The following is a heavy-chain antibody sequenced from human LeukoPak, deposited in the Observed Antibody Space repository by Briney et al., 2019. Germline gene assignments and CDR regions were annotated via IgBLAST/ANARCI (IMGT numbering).Heavy chain of an antibody. J-gene: IGHJ4*02. V-gene: IGHV3-11*01. D-gene: IGHD3-3*01. CDR1: GFTFSDYY. CDR3: ARGLNDSWTGENY. Sequence: PGGSLRLSCAASGFTFSDYYMSWIRQAPGKGLEWVSYISNSGSTIYYADSVKGRFFISRDNAKNSLYLQMNSLRAEDTAVYYCARGLNDSWTGENYWGQGTLVTVSS. CDR2: ISNSGSTI.